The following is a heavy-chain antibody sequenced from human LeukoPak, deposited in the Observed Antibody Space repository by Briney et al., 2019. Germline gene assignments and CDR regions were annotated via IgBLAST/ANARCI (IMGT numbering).Heavy chain of an antibody. CDR3: ALGLVTDY. CDR2: IYSGGST. D-gene: IGHD3-9*01. Sequence: GGSLRLSCAASGFTVSSNFMSWVRQAPGKGLEWVSVIYSGGSTYYADSVKGRFTISRDNSRNTLYLQMNSLRVEDTAVYYCALGLVTDYWGQGTLVTVSS. J-gene: IGHJ4*02. CDR1: GFTVSSNF. V-gene: IGHV3-66*01.